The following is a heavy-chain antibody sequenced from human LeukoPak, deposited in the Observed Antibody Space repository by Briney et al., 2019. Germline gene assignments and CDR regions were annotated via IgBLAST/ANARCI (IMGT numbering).Heavy chain of an antibody. CDR2: IYYSGST. J-gene: IGHJ3*02. V-gene: IGHV4-59*02. D-gene: IGHD2-21*02. Sequence: SETLSLTWTVSGGSVSSYYWGWIRQPPGKGLEWIGYIYYSGSTNYNPSLKSRVTISVDTSKNQFSLKLSSVTAADTAVYYCARRLPPGAFDIWGQGTMVTVSS. CDR3: ARRLPPGAFDI. CDR1: GGSVSSYY.